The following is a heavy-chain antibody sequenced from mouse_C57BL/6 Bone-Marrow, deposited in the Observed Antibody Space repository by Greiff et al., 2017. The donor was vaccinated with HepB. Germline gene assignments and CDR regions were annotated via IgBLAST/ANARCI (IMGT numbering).Heavy chain of an antibody. CDR2: LDPENGDT. D-gene: IGHD1-1*01. CDR3: TTYYYGSSPDH. Sequence: VQLQQSGAELVRPGASVKLSCTASGFNIKDDYMHWVKQRPEQGLEWIGWLDPENGDTDYASKFQGKATITSDPSSNTAYLQLSSLTSADTAVYYCTTYYYGSSPDHWGQGTTLTVSA. CDR1: GFNIKDDY. J-gene: IGHJ2*01. V-gene: IGHV14-4*01.